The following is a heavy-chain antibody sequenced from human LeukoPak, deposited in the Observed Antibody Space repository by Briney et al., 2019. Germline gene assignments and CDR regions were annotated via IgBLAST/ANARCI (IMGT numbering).Heavy chain of an antibody. J-gene: IGHJ4*02. CDR2: ISGSGGST. CDR1: GFTFSSYG. Sequence: PGGSLRLSCAASGFTFSSYGMSWVRQAPGKGLEWVSAISGSGGSTYYADSVKGRFTISRDNSKNTLYLQMNSLRAEDTAVYYCARDMEVVPAAHLDYWGQGTLVTVSS. V-gene: IGHV3-23*01. D-gene: IGHD2-2*01. CDR3: ARDMEVVPAAHLDY.